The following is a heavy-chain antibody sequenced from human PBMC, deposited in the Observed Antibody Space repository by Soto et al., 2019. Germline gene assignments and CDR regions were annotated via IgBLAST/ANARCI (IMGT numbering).Heavy chain of an antibody. D-gene: IGHD3-3*01. Sequence: PGVSLRLSCAASGFTFSSYGMHWVRQAPGKGLEWVAVISYDGSNKYYADSVKGRFTISRDNSKNTLYLQMNSLRAEDTAVYYCAKEVWSGPMDVWGQGTTVTVSS. CDR3: AKEVWSGPMDV. V-gene: IGHV3-30*18. CDR1: GFTFSSYG. J-gene: IGHJ6*02. CDR2: ISYDGSNK.